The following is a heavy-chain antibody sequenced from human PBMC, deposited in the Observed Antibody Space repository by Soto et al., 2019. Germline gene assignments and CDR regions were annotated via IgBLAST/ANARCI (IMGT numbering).Heavy chain of an antibody. Sequence: KQSQTLSLTCAISGDSVSSNSAAWNWIRQSPSRGLEWLGRTYYRSKWYNDYAVSVKSRITINPDTSKNQFSLQLNSVTPEDTAVYYCARGRERYFDWLLSVFDYWGQGTLVTVSS. D-gene: IGHD3-9*01. CDR2: TYYRSKWYN. V-gene: IGHV6-1*01. J-gene: IGHJ4*02. CDR1: GDSVSSNSAA. CDR3: ARGRERYFDWLLSVFDY.